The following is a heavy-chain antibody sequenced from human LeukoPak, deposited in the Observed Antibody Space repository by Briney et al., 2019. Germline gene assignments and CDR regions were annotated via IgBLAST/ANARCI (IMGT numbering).Heavy chain of an antibody. CDR1: GYKFTSYW. CDR2: IYPGDSDT. V-gene: IGHV5-51*01. CDR3: VRWRGEYYFDY. D-gene: IGHD3-10*01. Sequence: GESLKISCKASGYKFTSYWIGWVRQMPGKGLEWLGIIYPGDSDTRSSPSFQGQVTISADKSKTTVYLQWSSLEASDNAMYYCVRWRGEYYFDYWGQGTLVTVSS. J-gene: IGHJ4*02.